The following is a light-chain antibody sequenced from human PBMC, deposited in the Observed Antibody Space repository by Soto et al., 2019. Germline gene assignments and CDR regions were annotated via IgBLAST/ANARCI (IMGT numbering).Light chain of an antibody. CDR2: DAS. Sequence: EIVLTQSPATLSLSPGERATLSCRASQRVSSYLAWYQQKPGQAPRLLIYDASNRATGIPARFSGSGSGTDFTLTISSLEPADFAVYYCQQRSNWPPVLTFGGGTKVEIK. CDR1: QRVSSY. J-gene: IGKJ4*01. V-gene: IGKV3-11*01. CDR3: QQRSNWPPVLT.